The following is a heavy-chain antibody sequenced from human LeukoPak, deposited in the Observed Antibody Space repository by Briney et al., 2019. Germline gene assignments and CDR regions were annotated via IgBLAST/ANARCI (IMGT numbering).Heavy chain of an antibody. CDR1: GKSLTRVS. V-gene: IGHV1-24*01. CDR3: ATAXXIWGSYRSWLDT. Sequence: GASVKVSCKVSGKSLTRVSIHWVRQSPGKGLEWMGGLDPEHGGRLYAQTFQGRVTMTEDASTDTAYMELNRLRSEDTAVYYCATAXXIWGSYRSWLDTWGQGTLVTVSS. CDR2: LDPEHGGR. D-gene: IGHD3-16*02. J-gene: IGHJ5*02.